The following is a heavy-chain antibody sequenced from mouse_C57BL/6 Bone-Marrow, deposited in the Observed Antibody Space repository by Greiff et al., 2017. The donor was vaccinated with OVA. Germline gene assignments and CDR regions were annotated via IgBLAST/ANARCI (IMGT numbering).Heavy chain of an antibody. CDR2: IDPENGDT. D-gene: IGHD1-1*01. CDR1: GFNIKDDY. Sequence: VQLQQSGAELVRPGASVKLSCTASGFNIKDDYMHWVKQRPEQGLEWIGWIDPENGDTEYASKFQGKATITADTSSNTAYLQLSSLTSEDTAVYYCTKYYGSSRDYWGQGTTLTVSS. CDR3: TKYYGSSRDY. V-gene: IGHV14-4*01. J-gene: IGHJ2*01.